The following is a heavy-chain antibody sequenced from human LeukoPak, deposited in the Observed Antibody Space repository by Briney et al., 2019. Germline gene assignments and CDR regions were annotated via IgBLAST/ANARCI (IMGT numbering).Heavy chain of an antibody. D-gene: IGHD1-26*01. J-gene: IGHJ4*02. V-gene: IGHV3-23*01. CDR2: ISGSGGST. CDR1: GFTFSSYA. CDR3: AKSQDGGRLFHFDY. Sequence: GGSLRLSWAASGFTFSSYAMGWVRQAAGEGMEWVSVISGSGGSTYSADSVKGRFTISRDNSKNTLYLQMNSLRAEDTAVYFCAKSQDGGRLFHFDYWGQGTLVTVSS.